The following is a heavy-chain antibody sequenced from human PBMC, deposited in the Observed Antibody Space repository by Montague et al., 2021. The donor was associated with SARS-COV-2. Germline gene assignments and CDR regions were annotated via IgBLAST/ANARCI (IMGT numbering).Heavy chain of an antibody. D-gene: IGHD6-13*01. CDR2: IYYSGST. Sequence: SETLSLTCTVSGGSISSYYWSWIRQPLGEGLEWIGYIYYSGSTNYNPSLKSRVTISVDTSKNQFSLKLSSVTAADTAVYYCARAGQQLARYYYYGMDVWGQGTTVTVSS. CDR1: GGSISSYY. J-gene: IGHJ6*02. V-gene: IGHV4-59*01. CDR3: ARAGQQLARYYYYGMDV.